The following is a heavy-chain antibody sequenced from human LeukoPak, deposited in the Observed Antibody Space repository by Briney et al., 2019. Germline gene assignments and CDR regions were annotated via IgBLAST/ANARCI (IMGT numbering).Heavy chain of an antibody. CDR2: IKSKTDGGTT. Sequence: GGPLRLSCAASGFTFSNAWMSWVRQAPGKGLEWVGRIKSKTDGGTTDYAAPVKGRFTISRDDSKNTLYLQMNSLKTEDTAVYYCTTEHYGDYFDYWGQGTLVTVSS. D-gene: IGHD4-17*01. CDR3: TTEHYGDYFDY. V-gene: IGHV3-15*01. CDR1: GFTFSNAW. J-gene: IGHJ4*02.